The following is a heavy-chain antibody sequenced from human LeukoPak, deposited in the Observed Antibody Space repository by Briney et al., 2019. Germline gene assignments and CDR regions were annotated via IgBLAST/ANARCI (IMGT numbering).Heavy chain of an antibody. D-gene: IGHD3-9*01. J-gene: IGHJ4*02. CDR1: GFTFSSYG. V-gene: IGHV3-30*02. CDR2: IRYDGSNK. CDR3: AKRHYDILTGYHDFDY. Sequence: GGSLRLSCAASGFTFSSYGMHWVRQAPGKGLEWVAFIRYDGSNKYYADSVKGRFTISRDNSKNTLYLQMNSLRAEDTAVYYCAKRHYDILTGYHDFDYWGQGTLVTVSS.